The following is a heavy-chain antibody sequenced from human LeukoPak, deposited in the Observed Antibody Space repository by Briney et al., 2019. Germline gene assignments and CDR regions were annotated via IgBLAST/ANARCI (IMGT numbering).Heavy chain of an antibody. CDR2: VYHSGTT. J-gene: IGHJ4*02. CDR1: GYSIMSTFY. D-gene: IGHD4-23*01. Sequence: PSGTLSLTCTVSGYSIMSTFYWGWIRQSPGKGLEWIGNVYHSGTTYSNPSLRSRVSISVDTSKNQFSLKLSSVTAADTAIYYCARVSDDEHGGNSGAVYFESWGQGTVVTVSS. V-gene: IGHV4-38-2*02. CDR3: ARVSDDEHGGNSGAVYFES.